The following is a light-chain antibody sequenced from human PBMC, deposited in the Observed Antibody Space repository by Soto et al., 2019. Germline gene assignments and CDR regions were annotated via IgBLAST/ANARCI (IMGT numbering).Light chain of an antibody. J-gene: IGKJ1*01. CDR3: QKSNSAPRT. Sequence: DIQMTQSPSSLAASVGDRVTITCRASQGIIDYLAWYQQKPGKAPKLLIYAASSLQSGVTSRFSGSGAGTDFTLTIRSLQPEDVATYYCQKSNSAPRTFRQGTKVEIK. V-gene: IGKV1-27*01. CDR2: AAS. CDR1: QGIIDY.